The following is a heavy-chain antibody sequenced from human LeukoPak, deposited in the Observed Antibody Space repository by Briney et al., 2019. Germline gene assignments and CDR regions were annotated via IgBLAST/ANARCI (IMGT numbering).Heavy chain of an antibody. D-gene: IGHD2-15*01. J-gene: IGHJ6*03. CDR2: IYTSGST. V-gene: IGHV4-61*02. CDR1: GGSISSGSYY. CDR3: ARAVVGDSYYYYYMDV. Sequence: SETLSLTCTVSGGSISSGSYYWSWIQQPAGKGLEWIGRIYTSGSTDYNPSLRSRVTILIDMSKNQFSLKLSSVTAADTAVYYCARAVVGDSYYYYYMDVWGKGNTVTVSS.